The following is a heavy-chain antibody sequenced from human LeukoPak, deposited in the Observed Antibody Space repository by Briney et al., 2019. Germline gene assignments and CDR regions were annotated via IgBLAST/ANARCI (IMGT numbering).Heavy chain of an antibody. Sequence: GGSLRLSCAASGFTFSSNSMSWVRQAPGKRLEWVSSISSSSSYIYYADSVKGRFTISRDNAKNSLYLQVNSLRAEDTAVYYCARGKSDYSSSPSNFDYWGQGTLVTVSS. V-gene: IGHV3-21*01. J-gene: IGHJ4*02. CDR2: ISSSSSYI. CDR1: GFTFSSNS. CDR3: ARGKSDYSSSPSNFDY. D-gene: IGHD6-6*01.